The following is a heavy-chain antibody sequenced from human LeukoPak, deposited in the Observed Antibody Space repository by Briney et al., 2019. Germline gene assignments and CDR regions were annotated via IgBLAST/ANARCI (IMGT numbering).Heavy chain of an antibody. CDR1: GFTFSTFA. Sequence: GGSLRLSCAASGFTFSTFAMIWVRQPPGKGLEWVSSIFPSGGEIHYADSVRGRFTISRDNAKNSLYLQMNSLRAEDTAVYYCARVLRYDNSGHDSFDIWGQGTMVTVFS. CDR2: IFPSGGEI. D-gene: IGHD3-22*01. J-gene: IGHJ3*02. V-gene: IGHV3-21*01. CDR3: ARVLRYDNSGHDSFDI.